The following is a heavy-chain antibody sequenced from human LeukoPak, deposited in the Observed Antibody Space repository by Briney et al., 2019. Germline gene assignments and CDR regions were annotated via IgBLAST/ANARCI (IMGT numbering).Heavy chain of an antibody. D-gene: IGHD1-26*01. CDR3: ARDQEWELLP. CDR1: GFTFSSYG. V-gene: IGHV3-15*01. Sequence: GGSLRLSCAASGFTFSSYGMHWVRQAPGKGLEWVGRIKSKTDGGTTDYAAPVKGRFTISRDDSKNTLYLQMNSLKTEDTAVYYCARDQEWELLPWGQGTLVTVSS. J-gene: IGHJ5*02. CDR2: IKSKTDGGTT.